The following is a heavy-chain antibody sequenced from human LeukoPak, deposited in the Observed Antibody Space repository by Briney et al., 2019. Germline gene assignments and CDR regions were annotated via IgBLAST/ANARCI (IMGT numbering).Heavy chain of an antibody. CDR2: IYPGDSDT. V-gene: IGHV5-51*01. CDR1: GYSFPNYW. CDR3: ARSQGYCSGGSCLQGDWFDP. J-gene: IGHJ5*02. Sequence: GESLKISCKGSGYSFPNYWIGWVRQIPGKGLEWMGIIYPGDSDTRYSPSFQGEVTISADKSISTAYLQWGSLKASDTAMYYCARSQGYCSGGSCLQGDWFDPWGQGTLVTVSS. D-gene: IGHD2-15*01.